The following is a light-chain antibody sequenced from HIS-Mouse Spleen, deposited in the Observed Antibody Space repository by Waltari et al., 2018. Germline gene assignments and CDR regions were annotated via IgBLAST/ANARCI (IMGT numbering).Light chain of an antibody. Sequence: SYELTQPPSVSVSPGQTARITCSGDALPKKYAYWYQQKSGQAPVLVFYEDSKRPSGIPERFSGYSSGTMATLTISGAQVEDEADYYCYSTDSSGNHRVFGGGTKLTVL. CDR2: EDS. CDR1: ALPKKY. CDR3: YSTDSSGNHRV. V-gene: IGLV3-10*01. J-gene: IGLJ2*01.